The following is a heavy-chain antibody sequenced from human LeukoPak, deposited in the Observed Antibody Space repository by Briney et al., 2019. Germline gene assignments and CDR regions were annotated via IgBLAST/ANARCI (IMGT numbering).Heavy chain of an antibody. J-gene: IGHJ4*02. CDR3: AREGRRDGYNS. CDR2: IYYSGST. D-gene: IGHD5-24*01. Sequence: PSEILSLTCTVSGGSISSYYWSWIRQPPGKGLEWIGYIYYSGSTNYNPSLKSRVTISVDTSKNQFSLKLSSVTAADTAVYYCAREGRRDGYNSWGQGTLVTVSS. CDR1: GGSISSYY. V-gene: IGHV4-59*01.